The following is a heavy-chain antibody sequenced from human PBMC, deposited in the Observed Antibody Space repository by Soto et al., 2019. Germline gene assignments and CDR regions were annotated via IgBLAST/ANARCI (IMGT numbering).Heavy chain of an antibody. CDR2: INPSGGST. D-gene: IGHD3-10*01. J-gene: IGHJ5*02. V-gene: IGHV1-46*01. CDR1: GYTFTSYY. Sequence: ASVKVSCKASGYTFTSYYMHWVRQAPGQGLEWMGIINPSGGSTSYAQKFQGRVTMTRDTSTSTVYMELSSPRSEDTAVYYCARGGGGSGSYYKVIGRLRDCWFDHWGQGTLVTVSP. CDR3: ARGGGGSGSYYKVIGRLRDCWFDH.